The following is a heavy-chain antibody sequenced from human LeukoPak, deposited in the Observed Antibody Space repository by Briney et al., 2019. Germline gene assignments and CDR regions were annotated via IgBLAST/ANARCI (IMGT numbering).Heavy chain of an antibody. Sequence: GRSLRLSCAASGFTFDDYAMHWVRQAPGKCLEWVSGISWNSGSIGYADSVKGRFTISRDNAKNSLYLQMNSLRAEDTALYYCAKEDYTHLFDYWGQGTLVTVSS. CDR1: GFTFDDYA. J-gene: IGHJ4*02. D-gene: IGHD2-2*02. CDR2: ISWNSGSI. CDR3: AKEDYTHLFDY. V-gene: IGHV3-9*01.